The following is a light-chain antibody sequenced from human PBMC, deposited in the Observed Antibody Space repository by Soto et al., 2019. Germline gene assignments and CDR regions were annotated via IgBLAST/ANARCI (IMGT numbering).Light chain of an antibody. CDR1: QSIRRY. Sequence: DIQMTQSPSSLSASVGDRVIITCRASQSIRRYLNWYQHKPGKVPTLLIYAASSLQSGVPSRFSGSGSGTDFTLTISSLQPEDFATYYCQQANSFLRTFGGGTKVDIK. J-gene: IGKJ4*01. V-gene: IGKV1-39*01. CDR3: QQANSFLRT. CDR2: AAS.